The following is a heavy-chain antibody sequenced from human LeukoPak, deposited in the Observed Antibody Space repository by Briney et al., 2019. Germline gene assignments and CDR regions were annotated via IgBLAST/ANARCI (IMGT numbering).Heavy chain of an antibody. J-gene: IGHJ4*02. D-gene: IGHD2-15*01. CDR3: AREYCSGGSCYSGFDY. CDR2: INPNSGGT. CDR1: GYTFTGYY. V-gene: IGHV1-2*02. Sequence: VASVKVSCKASGYTFTGYYMHWVRQAPGQGLEWMGWINPNSGGTNYAQKFQGRVTMIRDTSISTAYMELSRLRSDDTAVYYCAREYCSGGSCYSGFDYWGQGTLVTVSS.